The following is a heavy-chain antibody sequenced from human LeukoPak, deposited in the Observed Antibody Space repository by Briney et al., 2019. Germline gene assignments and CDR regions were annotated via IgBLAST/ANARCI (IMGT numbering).Heavy chain of an antibody. Sequence: GASVKVSYKGSGYTFNHHGISWVRQAPGQGLEWMGWVSCYNGDTHYAQKFQGRVTMTTDTSTATAYMEMRSLGSDDTAIYYCARDPSNTSGFYAYFDFWGQGTLVTVSS. J-gene: IGHJ4*02. V-gene: IGHV1-18*01. CDR1: GYTFNHHG. CDR2: VSCYNGDT. CDR3: ARDPSNTSGFYAYFDF. D-gene: IGHD6-19*01.